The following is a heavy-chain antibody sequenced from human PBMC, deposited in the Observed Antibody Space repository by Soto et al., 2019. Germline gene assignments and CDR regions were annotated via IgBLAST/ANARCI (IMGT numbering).Heavy chain of an antibody. CDR2: ISGSGGST. CDR1: GFTFSSYA. CDR3: AKDRCGGDCYSNY. V-gene: IGHV3-23*01. Sequence: FLRLSCAASGFTFSSYAMSWVRQAPGKGLEWVSAISGSGGSTYYADSVKGRFTISRDNSKNTLYLQMNSLRAEDTAVYYCAKDRCGGDCYSNYWGQGTLVTVSS. D-gene: IGHD2-21*02. J-gene: IGHJ4*02.